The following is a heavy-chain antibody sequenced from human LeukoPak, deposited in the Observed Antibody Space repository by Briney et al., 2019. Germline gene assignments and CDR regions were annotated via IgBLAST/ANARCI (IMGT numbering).Heavy chain of an antibody. CDR1: GYSISSTYY. CDR2: ISHSGNT. V-gene: IGHV4-38-2*02. CDR3: ARVNAPVATFDY. D-gene: IGHD1-1*01. Sequence: SETLSLTCTVSGYSISSTYYGAWIRQPPGKGLEWIATISHSGNTYYTPSLESRLTISLDTSKKHFSLRLCSVTAADTAVYYCARVNAPVATFDYWGLGTLVAVSS. J-gene: IGHJ4*02.